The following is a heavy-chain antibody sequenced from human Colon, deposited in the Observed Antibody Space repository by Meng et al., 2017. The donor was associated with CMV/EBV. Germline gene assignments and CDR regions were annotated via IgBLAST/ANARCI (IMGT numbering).Heavy chain of an antibody. CDR1: GYNFANYA. J-gene: IGHJ4*02. Sequence: QVQLVQSGAEVKKPGASVKVSCEVSGYNFANYAINWVRQAPGRGLEWMGWINTNTGSPTYAQGFTGRFVFSLDPSVNTAYLQISSLKAEDTAVYFCARDYYYGSGLDYWGQGTLVTVSS. D-gene: IGHD3-10*01. CDR2: INTNTGSP. V-gene: IGHV7-4-1*02. CDR3: ARDYYYGSGLDY.